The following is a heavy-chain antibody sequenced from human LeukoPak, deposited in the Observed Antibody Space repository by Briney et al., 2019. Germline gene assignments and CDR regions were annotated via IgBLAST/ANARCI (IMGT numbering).Heavy chain of an antibody. J-gene: IGHJ4*02. V-gene: IGHV4-34*01. CDR2: INHSGST. Sequence: SETLSLTCAVYGGSFSGYYWSWIRQPPGKGLEWIGEINHSGSTNYNPSLKSRVTISVDTSKMQFSLKLSSVTAADTAVYYCARGSGSPAYWGQGTLVTVSS. CDR3: ARGSGSPAY. CDR1: GGSFSGYY. D-gene: IGHD1-26*01.